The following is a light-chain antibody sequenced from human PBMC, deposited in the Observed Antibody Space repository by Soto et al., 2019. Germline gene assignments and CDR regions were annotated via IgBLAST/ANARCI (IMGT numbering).Light chain of an antibody. CDR3: QQRGTWPFT. J-gene: IGKJ3*01. V-gene: IGKV3-11*01. CDR1: QSFNSY. CDR2: NST. Sequence: EVVLTQSPATLSLSPGEVATLSCRASQSFNSYLNWYQQKPGQAPRLLIYNSTNRSTGIPARFSGSGSGTDFTLTIISLEPEDFAVYYCQQRGTWPFTFGAGNKVDIK.